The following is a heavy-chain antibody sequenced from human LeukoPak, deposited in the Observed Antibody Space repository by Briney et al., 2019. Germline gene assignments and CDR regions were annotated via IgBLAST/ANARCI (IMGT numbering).Heavy chain of an antibody. V-gene: IGHV5-51*01. J-gene: IGHJ4*02. D-gene: IGHD4-17*01. Sequence: GESLKISCKGSGYSFTSYWIGWVRQMPGKGLEWMGIIYPGDSDTRYSPSFQGQVTISADKSISTAYLQWSSLKASDTAMYYCARHTDYGDYLGYFDYWGQGTLVTVSS. CDR1: GYSFTSYW. CDR2: IYPGDSDT. CDR3: ARHTDYGDYLGYFDY.